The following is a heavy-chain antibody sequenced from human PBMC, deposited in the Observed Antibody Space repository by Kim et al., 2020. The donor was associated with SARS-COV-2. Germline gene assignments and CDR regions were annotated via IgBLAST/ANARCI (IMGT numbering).Heavy chain of an antibody. CDR3: ASPSEYSSSSVDY. Sequence: YADSGKGRFTIARDNAKNSLYLQMNSLRAEDTAVCYCASPSEYSSSSVDYWGQGTLVTVSS. V-gene: IGHV3-11*01. J-gene: IGHJ4*02. D-gene: IGHD6-6*01.